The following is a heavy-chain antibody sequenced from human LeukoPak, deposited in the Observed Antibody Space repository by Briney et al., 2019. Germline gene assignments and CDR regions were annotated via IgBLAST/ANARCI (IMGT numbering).Heavy chain of an antibody. CDR2: INSGSTYM. Sequence: GGSLRLSWGASGFYFSGYSMNWVRQAPGKGLEWVASINSGSTYMYYADSVKGRFTIARDNANNSLHLQMYSLRAEDTAVYFCARVEATTGRNYHYYYMDVWGKGTTVTVSS. CDR3: ARVEATTGRNYHYYYMDV. J-gene: IGHJ6*03. V-gene: IGHV3-21*01. CDR1: GFYFSGYS. D-gene: IGHD1-1*01.